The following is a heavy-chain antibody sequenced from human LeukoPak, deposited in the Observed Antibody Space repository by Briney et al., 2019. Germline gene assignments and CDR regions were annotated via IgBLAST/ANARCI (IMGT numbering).Heavy chain of an antibody. CDR3: ARVRGDILTGYLNYYYGMDV. J-gene: IGHJ6*04. V-gene: IGHV3-30*04. D-gene: IGHD3-9*01. CDR2: ISYDGSNK. CDR1: GFTFSSYA. Sequence: GGSLRLSCAASGFTFSSYAMHWVRQAPGKGLEWVAVISYDGSNKYYADSVKGRFTISRDNPKNTLYLQMNRLRAEDTAVYYCARVRGDILTGYLNYYYGMDVWGKGTTVTVSS.